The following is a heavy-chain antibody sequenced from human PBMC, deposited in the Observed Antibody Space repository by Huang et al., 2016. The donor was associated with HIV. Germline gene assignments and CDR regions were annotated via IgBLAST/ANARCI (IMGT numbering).Heavy chain of an antibody. CDR1: GESFNNYY. V-gene: IGHV4-34*02. CDR2: INRSGSL. J-gene: IGHJ6*02. D-gene: IGHD3-10*01. Sequence: QVQLQQWGAGVLKPSETLSLTCAVYGESFNNYYWSWVRQLPGRRLEWIGEINRSGSLNYTPALKSRGTMSVDPSKKQFSLRLASVTAADTAVYYCARVPTPSYYDPWNISPAHEDVYYYNMDVWGQGTTVIVSS. CDR3: ARVPTPSYYDPWNISPAHEDVYYYNMDV.